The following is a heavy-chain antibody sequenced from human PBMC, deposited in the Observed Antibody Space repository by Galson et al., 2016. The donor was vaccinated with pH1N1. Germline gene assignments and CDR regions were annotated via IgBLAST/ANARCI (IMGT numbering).Heavy chain of an antibody. CDR3: ARDFSPSRYHDGTFYYDAFDI. D-gene: IGHD3-16*02. V-gene: IGHV3-7*01. J-gene: IGHJ3*02. CDR2: IRGDGTQI. Sequence: MTWVRQAPGKGLEWVANIRGDGTQIHYVDSVKGRFTISRDNAKNSLFLQMNDLRAEDTAVYYCARDFSPSRYHDGTFYYDAFDIWGQGTMVTVSS.